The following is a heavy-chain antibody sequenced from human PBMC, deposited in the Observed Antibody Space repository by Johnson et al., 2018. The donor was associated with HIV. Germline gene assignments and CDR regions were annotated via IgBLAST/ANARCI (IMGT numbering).Heavy chain of an antibody. CDR2: ISTSGSTI. Sequence: QVQLVESGGGLVKPGGSLRLSCAASGFTFRDYYMSWIRQAPGKGLEWVSYISTSGSTIYYADSLKGRFTISRDNSKNTLYLQMNSLRIEDTGLYYCAKDGDDGDGPDGTKGAFDIWGQGTMVTVSS. V-gene: IGHV3-11*04. CDR1: GFTFRDYY. J-gene: IGHJ3*02. CDR3: AKDGDDGDGPDGTKGAFDI. D-gene: IGHD5-24*01.